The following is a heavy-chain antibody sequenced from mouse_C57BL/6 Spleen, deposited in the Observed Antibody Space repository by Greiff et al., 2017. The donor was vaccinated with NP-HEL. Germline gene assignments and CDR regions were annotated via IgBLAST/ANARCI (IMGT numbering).Heavy chain of an antibody. CDR2: LYPGTGST. Sequence: QVQLQQPASELVQPGASVQMSCKASGYTFTRYWLTRVKQRPGQGLEWIGDLYPGTGSTNYNEKFKSKATLTVDTSSSTAYMQLSSLTSEDSAVYYCARDYAMDYWGQGTSVTGSS. V-gene: IGHV1-55*01. CDR3: ARDYAMDY. J-gene: IGHJ4*01. CDR1: GYTFTRYW.